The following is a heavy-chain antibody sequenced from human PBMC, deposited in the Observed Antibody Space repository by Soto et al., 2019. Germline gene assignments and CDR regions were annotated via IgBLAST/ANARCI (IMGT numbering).Heavy chain of an antibody. CDR3: ARDREATEYYYYGMDV. CDR1: GFTFSSYE. Sequence: RRLSCAASGFTFSSYEMNWVRQAPGKGLEWVSYISSSGSTIYYADSVKGRFTISRDNAKNSLYLQMNSLRAEDTAVYYCARDREATEYYYYGMDVWGQGTTVTVSS. V-gene: IGHV3-48*03. J-gene: IGHJ6*02. CDR2: ISSSGSTI.